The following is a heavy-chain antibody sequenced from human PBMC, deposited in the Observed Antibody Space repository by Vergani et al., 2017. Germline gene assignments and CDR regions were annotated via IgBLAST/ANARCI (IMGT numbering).Heavy chain of an antibody. CDR1: GGSISSYY. Sequence: QVQLQESGPGLVKPSETLSLTCTVSGGSISSYYWSWIRQPPGKGLEWIGYIYYSGSTNYNPSLKSRVTISVDTSKNQFSLRLSSVTAADTAVYYCARVRAVPGVVGGDGIFDYWGQGTLVTVSS. V-gene: IGHV4-59*01. D-gene: IGHD1-26*01. J-gene: IGHJ4*02. CDR2: IYYSGST. CDR3: ARVRAVPGVVGGDGIFDY.